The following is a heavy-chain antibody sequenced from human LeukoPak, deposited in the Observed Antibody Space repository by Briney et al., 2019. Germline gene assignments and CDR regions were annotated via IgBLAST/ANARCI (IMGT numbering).Heavy chain of an antibody. CDR3: TTDRASHRRTRRPDY. D-gene: IGHD1-1*01. CDR2: ISGNGVTT. CDR1: GFSFPSFA. J-gene: IGHJ4*02. Sequence: GGSLRLSCAASGFSFPSFALSWARQAPGKGLEWVSAISGNGVTTYYADSVKGRFTISRDNSKNTLSLQMNSLKTEDTAVYYCTTDRASHRRTRRPDYWGQGTLVTVSS. V-gene: IGHV3-23*01.